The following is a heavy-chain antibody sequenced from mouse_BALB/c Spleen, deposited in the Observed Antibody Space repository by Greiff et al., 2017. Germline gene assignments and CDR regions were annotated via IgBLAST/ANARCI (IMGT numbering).Heavy chain of an antibody. D-gene: IGHD1-1*01. CDR1: GYTFSSYW. V-gene: IGHV1-9*01. CDR2: ILPGSGST. CDR3: ANYGGFAY. Sequence: VKVVESGAELMKPGASVKISCKATGYTFSSYWIEWVKQRPGHGLEWIGEILPGSGSTNYNEKFKGKATFTADTSSNTAYMQLSSLTSEDSAVYYCANYGGFAYWGQGTLVTVSA. J-gene: IGHJ3*01.